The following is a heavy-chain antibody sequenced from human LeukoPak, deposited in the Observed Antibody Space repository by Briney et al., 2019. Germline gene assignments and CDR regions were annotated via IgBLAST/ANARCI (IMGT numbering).Heavy chain of an antibody. CDR1: GGSISSYY. V-gene: IGHV4-59*01. J-gene: IGHJ6*02. Sequence: SETLSLTCTVSGGSISSYYWSWIRQSPGKGLEWFGYISYSGTTKYNPALKSRITISVDTSQNQFSLKVTSVTAADTAVYFCARLGSQKLLINHYYYDGMDVWGQGTSVTVSS. CDR3: ARLGSQKLLINHYYYDGMDV. D-gene: IGHD3-10*01. CDR2: ISYSGTT.